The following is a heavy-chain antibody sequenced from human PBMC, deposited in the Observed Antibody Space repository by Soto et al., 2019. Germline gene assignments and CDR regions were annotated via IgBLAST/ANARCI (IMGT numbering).Heavy chain of an antibody. D-gene: IGHD1-26*01. J-gene: IGHJ4*02. CDR3: AKAQPGSYSDY. Sequence: PGGSLNLSVPASGSTFSAYPMSWFGQAPGKGLEWVSAISGSGGSTYYADSVKGRFTISRDNSKNTLYLQMNSLRAEDTAVYYCAKAQPGSYSDYWGQGTLVTVSS. V-gene: IGHV3-23*01. CDR2: ISGSGGST. CDR1: GSTFSAYP.